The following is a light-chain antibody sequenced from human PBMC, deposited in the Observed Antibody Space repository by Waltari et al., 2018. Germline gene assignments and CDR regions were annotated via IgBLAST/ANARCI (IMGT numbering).Light chain of an antibody. V-gene: IGLV4-69*01. CDR1: SGHTSNV. CDR2: VNSEGSH. CDR3: QTGGHGTWV. J-gene: IGLJ3*02. Sequence: QLVLTQSPSASASLGASVKLTCTLSSGHTSNVIAWLHQRPGKGPRYLMKVNSEGSHSKGDGIPARFSGSSSGAERYLTISSLQSEDEGDYYCQTGGHGTWVFGGGTKLTVL.